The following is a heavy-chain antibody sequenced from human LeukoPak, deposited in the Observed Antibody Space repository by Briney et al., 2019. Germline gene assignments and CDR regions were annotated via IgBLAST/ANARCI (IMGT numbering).Heavy chain of an antibody. V-gene: IGHV1-69*04. D-gene: IGHD6-19*01. Sequence: KVSCKASGYTFTSYGISWVRQAPGQGLEWMGRIIPILGIANYAQKFQGRVTITADKSTSTAYMELSSLRSEDTAVYYCARDNSSGWYVGYWGQGALVTVSS. CDR3: ARDNSSGWYVGY. CDR2: IIPILGIA. CDR1: GYTFTSYG. J-gene: IGHJ4*02.